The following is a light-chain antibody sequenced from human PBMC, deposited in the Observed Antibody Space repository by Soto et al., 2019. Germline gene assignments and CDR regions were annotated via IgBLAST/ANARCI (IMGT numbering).Light chain of an antibody. J-gene: IGKJ1*01. CDR2: GAS. CDR1: QSVSSSY. CDR3: QQRSNWPRT. V-gene: IGKV3D-20*02. Sequence: DIVLTQSPCTLSLSPGERATLSCRASQSVSSSYLAWYQQKPGQAPRLLIYGASSRATGIPDRFTGSGSGTDFTLTISSLQPEDFAVYYCQQRSNWPRTFGQGTKVDIK.